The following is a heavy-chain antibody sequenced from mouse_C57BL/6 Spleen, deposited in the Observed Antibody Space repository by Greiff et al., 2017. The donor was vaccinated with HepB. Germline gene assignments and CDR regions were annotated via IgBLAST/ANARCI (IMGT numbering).Heavy chain of an antibody. J-gene: IGHJ1*03. V-gene: IGHV5-16*01. Sequence: EVNVVESEGGLVQPGSSMKLSCTASGFTFSDYYMAWVRQVPEKGLEWVANINYDGSSTYYLDSLKSRFIISRDNAKNILYLQMSSLKSEDTATYYCARDGYSNYNWYFDVWGTGTTVTVSS. CDR1: GFTFSDYY. CDR3: ARDGYSNYNWYFDV. CDR2: INYDGSST. D-gene: IGHD2-5*01.